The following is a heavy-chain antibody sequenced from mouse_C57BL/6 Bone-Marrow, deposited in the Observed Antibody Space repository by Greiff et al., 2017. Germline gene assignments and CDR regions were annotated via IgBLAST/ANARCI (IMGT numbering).Heavy chain of an antibody. D-gene: IGHD3-3*01. V-gene: IGHV5-6*02. CDR1: GFTFSSYG. Sequence: EVMLVESGGDLVKPGGSLKLSCAASGFTFSSYGMSWVRQSPDKRLEWVATISSGGSYTYYADGVKGRFTISRDNAKSTLYLQMSSLRSEDNGMYYCARAGRGFDYWGQGTTLTVSS. CDR2: ISSGGSYT. CDR3: ARAGRGFDY. J-gene: IGHJ2*01.